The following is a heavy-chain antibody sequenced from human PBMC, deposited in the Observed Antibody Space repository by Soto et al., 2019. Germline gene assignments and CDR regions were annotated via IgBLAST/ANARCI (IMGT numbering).Heavy chain of an antibody. CDR1: GFTFSSYG. CDR2: IWYDGSNK. D-gene: IGHD3-22*01. CDR3: ARVGYYDSSNGMDV. V-gene: IGHV3-30*19. Sequence: QVQLVESGGGVVQPGRSLRLSCAASGFTFSSYGMHWVRQAPGKGLEWVAVIWYDGSNKYYADSVKGRFTISRDNSKNTLYLQMNSLRAEDTAVYYCARVGYYDSSNGMDVWGQGTTVTVSS. J-gene: IGHJ6*02.